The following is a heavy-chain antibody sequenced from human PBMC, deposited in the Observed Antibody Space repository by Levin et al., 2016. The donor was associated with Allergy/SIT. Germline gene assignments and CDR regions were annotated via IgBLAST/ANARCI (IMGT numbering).Heavy chain of an antibody. D-gene: IGHD1-26*01. J-gene: IGHJ4*02. CDR2: IIPILGIA. CDR1: GGTFSSYA. Sequence: SVKVSCKASGGTFSSYAISWVRQAPGQGLEWMGRIIPILGIANYAQKFQGRVTITADKSTSTAYMELSSLRSEDTAVYYCARVRGGSYSDYWGQGTLVTVSS. CDR3: ARVRGGSYSDY. V-gene: IGHV1-69*04.